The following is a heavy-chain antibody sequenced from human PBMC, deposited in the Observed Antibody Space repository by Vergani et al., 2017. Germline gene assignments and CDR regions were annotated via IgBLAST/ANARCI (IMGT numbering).Heavy chain of an antibody. V-gene: IGHV4-39*01. J-gene: IGHJ4*02. CDR2: IYYSGST. CDR1: GSSISSSSYY. Sequence: QLQLQESGPGLVKPSETLSLTCTVSGSSISSSSYYWGWIRQPPGKGLEWIGSIYYSGSTYYNPSLKSRVTISVDTSKNQFSLKLSSVTAADTAVYYCARLGMAVAGPRVDYWGQGTLVTVSS. CDR3: ARLGMAVAGPRVDY. D-gene: IGHD6-19*01.